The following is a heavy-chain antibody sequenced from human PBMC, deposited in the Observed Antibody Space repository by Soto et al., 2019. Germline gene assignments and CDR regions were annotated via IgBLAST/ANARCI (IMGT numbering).Heavy chain of an antibody. J-gene: IGHJ4*02. V-gene: IGHV4-59*08. CDR1: GGSISNYY. CDR3: ARYFRGFDY. Sequence: QVQLQESGPGLVKPSETLSLTCTVSGGSISNYYWSWIRQPPGKGLEWVGYIYYSGSTNFNPSLKSRVNASVDRSKNQLTLKLNSVTAADTAVYYCARYFRGFDYWGQGTLVTVSS. CDR2: IYYSGST.